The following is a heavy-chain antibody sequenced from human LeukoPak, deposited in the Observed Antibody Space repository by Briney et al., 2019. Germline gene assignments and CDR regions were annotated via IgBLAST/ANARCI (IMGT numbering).Heavy chain of an antibody. CDR3: ARETAHLGMNYFDY. CDR2: ISTSGSTI. V-gene: IGHV3-48*03. D-gene: IGHD3-16*01. Sequence: GGSLRLSCAASGFTFSSYDMNWVRQAPGKGLEWVSYISTSGSTIHYADSVKGRFTISRDNAKNSLYLQMNSLRAEDTAVYYCARETAHLGMNYFDYWGQGTLVTVSS. J-gene: IGHJ4*02. CDR1: GFTFSSYD.